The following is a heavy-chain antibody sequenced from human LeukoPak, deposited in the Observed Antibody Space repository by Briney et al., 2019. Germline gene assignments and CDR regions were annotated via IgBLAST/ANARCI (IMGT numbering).Heavy chain of an antibody. J-gene: IGHJ4*02. CDR2: IYYSGST. Sequence: SETLSLTCTVSGGSISSYYWSWIRQPPGKGLEWIGYIYYSGSTNYNPSLKSRVTISVDTSRNQFSLKLSSVTAADTAVYYCAREGIAVAPGFDYWGQGTLVTVSS. CDR1: GGSISSYY. V-gene: IGHV4-59*12. CDR3: AREGIAVAPGFDY. D-gene: IGHD6-19*01.